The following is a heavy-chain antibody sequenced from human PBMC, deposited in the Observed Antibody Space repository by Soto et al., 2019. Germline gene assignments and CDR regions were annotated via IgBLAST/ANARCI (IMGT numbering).Heavy chain of an antibody. V-gene: IGHV3-23*01. CDR2: ISSSGGNT. Sequence: GGSLRLSCAASGFSFSTYTMSWVRQAPGKGLEWVSGISSSGGNTYYADSVKGRFTISRDNSKNTLYLQMNSLRAEDTAVYYCAKNPAARVDYWGQGTLVTVSS. CDR1: GFSFSTYT. J-gene: IGHJ4*02. D-gene: IGHD6-6*01. CDR3: AKNPAARVDY.